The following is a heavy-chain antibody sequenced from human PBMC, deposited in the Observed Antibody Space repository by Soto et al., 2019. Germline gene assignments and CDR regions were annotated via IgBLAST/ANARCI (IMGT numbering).Heavy chain of an antibody. V-gene: IGHV3-23*01. D-gene: IGHD4-17*01. Sequence: GGSLRLSCAASGFTFSSYAMSWVRQAPGKGLEWVSAISGSGGSTYYADSVKGRFTISRDNSKNTLYLQMNSLRAEDTVVYYCAKYGDPYYYYGMDVWGQGTTVTVSS. CDR3: AKYGDPYYYYGMDV. CDR1: GFTFSSYA. J-gene: IGHJ6*02. CDR2: ISGSGGST.